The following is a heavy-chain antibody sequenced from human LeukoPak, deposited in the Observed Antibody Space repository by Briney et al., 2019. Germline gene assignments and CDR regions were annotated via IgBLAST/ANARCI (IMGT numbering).Heavy chain of an antibody. D-gene: IGHD1-7*01. CDR2: VYTSGST. J-gene: IGHJ3*02. V-gene: IGHV4-4*07. CDR3: ARLITGTTTAFDI. CDR1: GGSISGYY. Sequence: SETLSLTCSVSGGSISGYYWTWIRQPAGKGLEWIGRVYTSGSTHYNPSLKPRLTMSVDTYKNQFSLKLSSVTAADTAVYYCARLITGTTTAFDIWGQGTMVTVSS.